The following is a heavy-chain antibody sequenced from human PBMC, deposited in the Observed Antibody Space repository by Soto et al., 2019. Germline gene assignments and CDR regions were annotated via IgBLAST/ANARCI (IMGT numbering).Heavy chain of an antibody. J-gene: IGHJ3*02. CDR1: GGSITHDNW. Sequence: SETLSLTCAVSGGSITHDNWWNWARQPPGKGLEWIGEISHSGTTNYNPSLKSRVTISVDMSKNQLSLKLTSVTAADTAVYYCATDHTGADAFDIWGQGIMVTVSS. CDR3: ATDHTGADAFDI. V-gene: IGHV4-4*02. CDR2: ISHSGTT. D-gene: IGHD7-27*01.